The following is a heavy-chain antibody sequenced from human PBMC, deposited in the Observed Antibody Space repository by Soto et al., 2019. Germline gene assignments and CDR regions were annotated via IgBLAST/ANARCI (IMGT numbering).Heavy chain of an antibody. V-gene: IGHV3-23*01. Sequence: EVQLLESGGGLVQPGGSLRLSCTASGFTFTYYAFSWVRQAPGKGLECVSAISANGQGIYYADSVRGRFTISRDNSKNTVFLHMDSLRAEDTAVYYCAKDRDYPRDQFHYWGQGTLVTVSS. J-gene: IGHJ4*02. CDR3: AKDRDYPRDQFHY. CDR1: GFTFTYYA. D-gene: IGHD2-2*01. CDR2: ISANGQGI.